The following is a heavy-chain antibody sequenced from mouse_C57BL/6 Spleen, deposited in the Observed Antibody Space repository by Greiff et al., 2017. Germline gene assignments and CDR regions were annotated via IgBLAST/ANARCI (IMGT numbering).Heavy chain of an antibody. Sequence: QVQLQQSGPELVKPGASVKISCKASGYAFSSSWMNWVKQRPGKGLEWIGRIYPGDGDTNYNGKFKGKATLTADKSSSTAYMQISRLTSEDSAVYFCARPVTTRAMDYWGQGTSVTVSS. J-gene: IGHJ4*01. CDR1: GYAFSSSW. CDR2: IYPGDGDT. D-gene: IGHD2-1*01. V-gene: IGHV1-82*01. CDR3: ARPVTTRAMDY.